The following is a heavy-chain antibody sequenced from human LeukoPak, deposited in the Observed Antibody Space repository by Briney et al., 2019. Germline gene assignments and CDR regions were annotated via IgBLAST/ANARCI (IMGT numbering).Heavy chain of an antibody. J-gene: IGHJ4*02. CDR2: IRYDGSNK. Sequence: GGSLRLSCAASGFTFSSYGMHWVRQAPGKGLEWVAFIRYDGSNKYYPDSVKGRFTISRDNSKNTLYLQMNSLRAEDTAVYYCARVGGIFLGSDFDYWGQGTLVTVSS. CDR3: ARVGGIFLGSDFDY. V-gene: IGHV3-30*02. CDR1: GFTFSSYG. D-gene: IGHD2-15*01.